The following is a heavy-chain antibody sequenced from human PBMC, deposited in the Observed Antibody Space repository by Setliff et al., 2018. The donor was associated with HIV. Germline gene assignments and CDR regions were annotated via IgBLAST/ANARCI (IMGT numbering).Heavy chain of an antibody. J-gene: IGHJ4*02. D-gene: IGHD3-22*01. CDR1: GFTFSGSP. CDR2: IKTRADNYAT. V-gene: IGHV3-73*01. CDR3: TRPQYFYDIGCSDY. Sequence: PGGSLRLSCAASGFTFSGSPIHWVRQASGKGLEWLGRIKTRADNYATAYAASVKGRFTISRDDSMNTAYLQMNSLKIEDTAVYYCTRPQYFYDIGCSDYWGQGTLVTVSS.